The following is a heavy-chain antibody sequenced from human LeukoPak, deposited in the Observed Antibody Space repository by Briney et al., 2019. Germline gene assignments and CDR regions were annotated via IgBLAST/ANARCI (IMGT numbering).Heavy chain of an antibody. J-gene: IGHJ4*02. CDR2: ISYDGSNK. Sequence: GGSLRLSCAASGFTFSSYGMHWVREAPGKGLEWVAVISYDGSNKYYADSVKDRFTISSDNSNNTLYLQMNSLRAEDTAVYYCANDKSDGSYAHYLDYWGQGTLVTVSS. V-gene: IGHV3-30*18. CDR1: GFTFSSYG. CDR3: ANDKSDGSYAHYLDY. D-gene: IGHD1-26*01.